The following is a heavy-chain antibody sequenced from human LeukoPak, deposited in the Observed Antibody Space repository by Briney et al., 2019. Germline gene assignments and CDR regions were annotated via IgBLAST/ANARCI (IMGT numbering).Heavy chain of an antibody. V-gene: IGHV3-7*01. CDR1: GFTFSTYT. D-gene: IGHD3-3*01. Sequence: GGSLRLSCVVSGFTFSTYTMNWVRQAPGKGLEWVANIKQDGSEKYYVDSVKGRFTISRDNAKNSLYLQMNSLRAEDTAVYYCASATYDFWSGHFDYWGQGTLVTVSS. CDR3: ASATYDFWSGHFDY. J-gene: IGHJ4*02. CDR2: IKQDGSEK.